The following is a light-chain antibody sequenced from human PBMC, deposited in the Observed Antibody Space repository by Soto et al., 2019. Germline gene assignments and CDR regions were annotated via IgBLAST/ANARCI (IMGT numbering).Light chain of an antibody. J-gene: IGKJ4*01. V-gene: IGKV3D-15*01. CDR3: QQYNDWPLT. CDR1: QSVSSN. CDR2: DIS. Sequence: EIVMTQSPATLSVSPGERATLSCMASQSVSSNLDWYQQKPCQAPSLLIYDISARATGIPTRFSGSGSGTEFTITISSLQSEDFAVYDCQQYNDWPLTFGGGTKVEIK.